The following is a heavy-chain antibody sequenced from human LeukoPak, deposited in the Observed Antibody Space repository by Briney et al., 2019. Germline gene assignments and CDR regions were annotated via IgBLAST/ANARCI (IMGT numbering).Heavy chain of an antibody. D-gene: IGHD3-10*01. CDR1: GYTFTAYY. CDR2: INPSSGGT. Sequence: GASVKVSCKASGYTFTAYYMHWVRQAPGQGLEWMGWINPSSGGTNYAQKFQGRVIMTRDTSISTAYMERSRLRSDDTAVYYCASPSNYGSGSQLNYWGQGTLGTVSS. CDR3: ASPSNYGSGSQLNY. J-gene: IGHJ4*02. V-gene: IGHV1-2*02.